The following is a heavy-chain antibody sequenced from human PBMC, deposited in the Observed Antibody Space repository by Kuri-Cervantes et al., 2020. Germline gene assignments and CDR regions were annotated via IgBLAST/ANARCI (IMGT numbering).Heavy chain of an antibody. J-gene: IGHJ4*02. V-gene: IGHV3-30*18. Sequence: GESLKISCAASGFTFSSYGMHWVRQAPGKGLEWVAVISYDGSNKYYADSVKGRFTISRDNAKNSLYLQMNSLRAEDTAFYYCAKTGIATSFDSWGRGTLVTVSS. CDR1: GFTFSSYG. CDR2: ISYDGSNK. D-gene: IGHD6-13*01. CDR3: AKTGIATSFDS.